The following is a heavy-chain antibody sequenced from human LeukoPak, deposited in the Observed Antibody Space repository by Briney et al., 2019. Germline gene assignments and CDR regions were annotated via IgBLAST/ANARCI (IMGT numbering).Heavy chain of an antibody. D-gene: IGHD3-9*01. Sequence: ASVKVSCKASGGTFSSYAISWVRQAPGQGLEWMGGIIPIFGTANYAQKFQGRVTITADESTSTAYMELSSLRSEDTAVYYCAILPLRYFDWTLVYWGQGTLVTVSS. CDR3: AILPLRYFDWTLVY. V-gene: IGHV1-69*13. CDR1: GGTFSSYA. J-gene: IGHJ4*02. CDR2: IIPIFGTA.